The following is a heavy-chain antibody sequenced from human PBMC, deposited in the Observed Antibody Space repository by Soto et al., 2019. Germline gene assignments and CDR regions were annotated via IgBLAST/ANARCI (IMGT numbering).Heavy chain of an antibody. J-gene: IGHJ4*02. V-gene: IGHV3-30-3*01. CDR3: ARDRNEIFTAYHDY. D-gene: IGHD3-9*01. CDR2: ISYGGSEK. CDR1: GFTFTKFA. Sequence: QVDLVESGGGVVQPGRSLRLSCTASGFTFTKFAMNWVRRAPGKGLEWVALISYGGSEKYYADSVKGRFSISRDNSTNTLYLQMNSLRGEDTAVYYCARDRNEIFTAYHDYWGQGTEVTVST.